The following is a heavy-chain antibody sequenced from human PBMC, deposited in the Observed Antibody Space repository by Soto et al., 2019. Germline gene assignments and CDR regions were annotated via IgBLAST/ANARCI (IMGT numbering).Heavy chain of an antibody. CDR2: IIPKLGSA. CDR1: GGGNLRDYR. D-gene: IGHD5-12*01. V-gene: IGHV1-69*01. Sequence: QVQLVQSGAEVKEPGSSVKVSCKASGGGNLRDYRTTWVRRAPGQGLEWMGGIIPKLGSANYAQKFQGRVTITADESTNSVYMELRSLRSDDTAVYYCARGGERYNFGAVYWGQGTPVTVSS. CDR3: ARGGERYNFGAVY. J-gene: IGHJ4*02.